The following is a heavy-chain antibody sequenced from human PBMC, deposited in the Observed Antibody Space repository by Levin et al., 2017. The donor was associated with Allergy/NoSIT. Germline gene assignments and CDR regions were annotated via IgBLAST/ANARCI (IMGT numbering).Heavy chain of an antibody. D-gene: IGHD4-17*01. CDR2: INWNGGST. J-gene: IGHJ5*02. Sequence: GESLKISCAASGFTFDDYGMSWVRQAPGKGLEWVSGINWNGGSTGYADSVKGRFTISRDNAKNSLYLQMNSLRAEDTALYHCARSTWRGAHDYGDYVSYWFDPWGQGTLVTVSS. CDR3: ARSTWRGAHDYGDYVSYWFDP. V-gene: IGHV3-20*01. CDR1: GFTFDDYG.